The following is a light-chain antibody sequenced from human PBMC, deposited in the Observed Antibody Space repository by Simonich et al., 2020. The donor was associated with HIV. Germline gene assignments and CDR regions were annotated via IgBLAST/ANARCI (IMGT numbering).Light chain of an antibody. CDR3: SSYAGSNNLV. Sequence: QSALTQPASVSGSPGQSITISCTGTSSDVGGYNYVSWYQQHPGKAPNLLIYDVSDRPSGVSYRFSGSKSGNTASLTVSGIQAEDEADYYCSSYAGSNNLVFGGGTKLTVL. V-gene: IGLV2-14*03. J-gene: IGLJ2*01. CDR1: SSDVGGYNY. CDR2: DVS.